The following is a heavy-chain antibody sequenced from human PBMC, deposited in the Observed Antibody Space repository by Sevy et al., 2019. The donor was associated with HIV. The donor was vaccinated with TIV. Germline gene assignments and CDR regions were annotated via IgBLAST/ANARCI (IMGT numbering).Heavy chain of an antibody. D-gene: IGHD3-22*01. Sequence: ASVKVSCKVSGYTLTELSMHWVRQAPGKGLEWMGGFDPEDGETIYAQKFQGRVTMTEDTSTDTAYMELSSLRSDDTAVYYCATAFYYDSEEGNYFQHWGQGTLVTVSS. CDR3: ATAFYYDSEEGNYFQH. CDR2: FDPEDGET. V-gene: IGHV1-24*01. J-gene: IGHJ1*01. CDR1: GYTLTELS.